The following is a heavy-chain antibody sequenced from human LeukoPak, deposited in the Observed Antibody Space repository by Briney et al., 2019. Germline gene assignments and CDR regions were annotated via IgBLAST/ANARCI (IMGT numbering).Heavy chain of an antibody. CDR2: IYNSGST. CDR1: VGPISRGRYY. CDR3: ARDSRRDGYNLYAFDI. V-gene: IGHV4-61*02. D-gene: IGHD5-24*01. J-gene: IGHJ3*02. Sequence: SETLSLTCTVSVGPISRGRYYWRWIRQPAGKGLEWIGRIYNSGSTNYNPSLKSRVTISVDTYKNQFSLKLSSVAAADTAVYYCARDSRRDGYNLYAFDIWGQGTMVTVSS.